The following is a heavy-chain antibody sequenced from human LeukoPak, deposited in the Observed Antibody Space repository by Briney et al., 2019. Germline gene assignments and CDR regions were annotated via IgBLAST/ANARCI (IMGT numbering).Heavy chain of an antibody. CDR3: ARVYGGPFDY. Sequence: GESLKISCKGSEYAFTSYWIAWVRQKPGKGLEWMGIIYPGDSDSRYSPSFQGQVTISADKSISTAYLQWSSLKASDTAMYYCARVYGGPFDYWGQGTLVTVSS. D-gene: IGHD4-23*01. CDR1: EYAFTSYW. CDR2: IYPGDSDS. J-gene: IGHJ4*02. V-gene: IGHV5-51*01.